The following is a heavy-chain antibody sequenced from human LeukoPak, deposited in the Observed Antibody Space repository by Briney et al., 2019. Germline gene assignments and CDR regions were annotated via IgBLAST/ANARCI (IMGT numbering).Heavy chain of an antibody. V-gene: IGHV3-30*04. CDR2: ISYHGSNE. D-gene: IGHD3-9*01. J-gene: IGHJ4*02. Sequence: TGGSLRLSCEASGFTFSTYPMHWVRQAPDKGLEWVAMISYHGSNEYYADSVKGRFTISRDSSKNTLYLQMNNPRVEDTAIYYCARVHDTTGYYHYFDSWGQGTLVTVSS. CDR3: ARVHDTTGYYHYFDS. CDR1: GFTFSTYP.